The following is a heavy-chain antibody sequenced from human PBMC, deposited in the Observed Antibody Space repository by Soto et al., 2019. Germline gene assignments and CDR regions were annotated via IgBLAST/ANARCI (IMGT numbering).Heavy chain of an antibody. J-gene: IGHJ4*02. Sequence: QVQLQESGPELVKPSENLSLTCTVTGGSISGYYWSWIRQPAGKALWWIGRLYNSERTNSNPSLKSRVTMSMDTSKNQFSLKLTSVTAADTAVYFCSGEPLDHPFFDLWCQGTLVTVAA. D-gene: IGHD3-9*01. CDR1: GGSISGYY. CDR3: SGEPLDHPFFDL. V-gene: IGHV4-4*07. CDR2: LYNSERT.